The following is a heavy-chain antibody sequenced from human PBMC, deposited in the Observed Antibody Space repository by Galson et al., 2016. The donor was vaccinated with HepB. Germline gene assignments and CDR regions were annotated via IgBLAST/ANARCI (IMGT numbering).Heavy chain of an antibody. V-gene: IGHV4-4*02. CDR2: ISHSGTT. CDR3: ARRRRIQLWRTVADYGLDG. CDR1: GGSISGSNW. D-gene: IGHD5-18*01. Sequence: SETLSLTCAVSGGSISGSNWWIWVRQPPGKGLEWIGKISHSGTTNYNPSLKSRLTISVDKSKNQFSLKLTSVTAADTAVYYCARRRRIQLWRTVADYGLDGWGQGTTVTVSS. J-gene: IGHJ6*02.